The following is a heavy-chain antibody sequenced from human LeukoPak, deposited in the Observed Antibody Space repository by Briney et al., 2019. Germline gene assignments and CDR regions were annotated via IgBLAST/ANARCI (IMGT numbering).Heavy chain of an antibody. V-gene: IGHV4-59*01. J-gene: IGHJ1*01. CDR2: IFNSGNT. CDR1: GDSISSYY. D-gene: IGHD3-22*01. Sequence: SETLSLTCSVSGDSISSYYWSWIRQPPGKGPEWIGYIFNSGNTNYNPSLKSRVTISVDTSKNQFSLKLSSVTAADTAVYYCVRVGPDYYDSTGNYHPRYFQHWGQGTLVTVSS. CDR3: VRVGPDYYDSTGNYHPRYFQH.